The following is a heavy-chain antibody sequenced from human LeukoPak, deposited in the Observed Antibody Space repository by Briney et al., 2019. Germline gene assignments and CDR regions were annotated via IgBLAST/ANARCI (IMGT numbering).Heavy chain of an antibody. Sequence: GGSLRLSCAASGFTFSSYAMSWVRQAPGKGLEWVSAISGSGGSTYYADSVKGRFTISRDKSKNTLYLQMNSLRAEDTAVYYCAKESVAYSSSWEFDYWGQGTLVTVSS. V-gene: IGHV3-23*01. D-gene: IGHD6-13*01. CDR3: AKESVAYSSSWEFDY. CDR2: ISGSGGST. J-gene: IGHJ4*02. CDR1: GFTFSSYA.